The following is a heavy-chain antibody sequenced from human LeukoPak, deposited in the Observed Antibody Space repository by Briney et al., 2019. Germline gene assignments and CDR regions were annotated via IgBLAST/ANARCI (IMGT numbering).Heavy chain of an antibody. J-gene: IGHJ4*02. D-gene: IGHD4-23*01. CDR1: GCIFNNYA. Sequence: GGSLRLSCAASGCIFNNYAMSWVRQAPGKGLEWVSAISTTGGGTYYADSVKGRFTISRDNSKNTLSLQMDSLRVEDTAVYYCAKDWTTVVALTGYYFDFWGQGTLVTVSS. CDR3: AKDWTTVVALTGYYFDF. CDR2: ISTTGGGT. V-gene: IGHV3-23*01.